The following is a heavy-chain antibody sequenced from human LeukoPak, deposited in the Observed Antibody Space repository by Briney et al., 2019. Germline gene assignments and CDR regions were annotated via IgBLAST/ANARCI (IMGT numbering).Heavy chain of an antibody. Sequence: GGSLRLSCAASGFTFDDYAMHWVRQAPGKGLEWVAGISWNGDYISHADSVKGRFTISRDNAKNSLYLQMNSLTPEDTALYHCAKDYLGNYFDYWGQGTLVTVSS. V-gene: IGHV3-9*01. D-gene: IGHD7-27*01. J-gene: IGHJ4*02. CDR1: GFTFDDYA. CDR3: AKDYLGNYFDY. CDR2: ISWNGDYI.